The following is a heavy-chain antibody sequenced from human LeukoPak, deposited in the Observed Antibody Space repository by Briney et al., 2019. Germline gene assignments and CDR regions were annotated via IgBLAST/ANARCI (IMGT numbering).Heavy chain of an antibody. CDR1: GCTFTGYY. D-gene: IGHD2-2*01. CDR3: ARVGCSSTSCLDY. CDR2: INPNSGGT. J-gene: IGHJ4*02. V-gene: IGHV1-2*02. Sequence: GASVKVSCKASGCTFTGYYMHWVRQAPGQGLEWMGWINPNSGGTNYAQKFQGRVTMTRDTSISTAYMELSRLRSDDTAVYYCARVGCSSTSCLDYWGQGTLVTVSS.